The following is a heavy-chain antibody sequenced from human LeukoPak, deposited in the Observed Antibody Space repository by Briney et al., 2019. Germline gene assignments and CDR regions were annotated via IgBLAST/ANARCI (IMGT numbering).Heavy chain of an antibody. CDR3: ARVWFGELFFYFDY. CDR2: ISAYNGNI. Sequence: GASVKVSCKASGHTFTSTAISRGRQAPGQGLEWMGWISAYNGNINYAQKLQGRVTMTKDTSTSTAYMELRSLRSDDTAVYYCARVWFGELFFYFDYWGQGTLVTVSS. J-gene: IGHJ4*02. V-gene: IGHV1-18*01. D-gene: IGHD3-10*01. CDR1: GHTFTSTA.